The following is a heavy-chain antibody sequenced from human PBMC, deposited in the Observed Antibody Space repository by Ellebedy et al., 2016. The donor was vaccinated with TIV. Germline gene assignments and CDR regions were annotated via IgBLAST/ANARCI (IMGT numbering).Heavy chain of an antibody. V-gene: IGHV3-15*01. Sequence: PGGSLRLSCAASGFTFSNAWMSWVRQAPGKGLEWVGHFKSKTDAGTTDYAAPVKGRFTISRDDSKNTLYLQMNSLKTEETAVYYCTSKLPITAPDFDYWGQGTLVTVSS. J-gene: IGHJ4*02. D-gene: IGHD6-6*01. CDR2: FKSKTDAGTT. CDR1: GFTFSNAW. CDR3: TSKLPITAPDFDY.